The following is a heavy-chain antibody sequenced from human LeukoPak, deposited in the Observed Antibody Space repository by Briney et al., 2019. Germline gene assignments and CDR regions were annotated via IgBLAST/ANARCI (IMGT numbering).Heavy chain of an antibody. Sequence: GESLKISCKGSGYNFTKHWIGWVRQMPGKGLEWMGIIYPGDSDTRYSPSFEGQVTISADKSITTAYLQWSSLKASDSAIYYCARGHRDYYYIDVWGKGTTVTVSS. V-gene: IGHV5-51*01. CDR1: GYNFTKHW. CDR2: IYPGDSDT. J-gene: IGHJ6*03. CDR3: ARGHRDYYYIDV.